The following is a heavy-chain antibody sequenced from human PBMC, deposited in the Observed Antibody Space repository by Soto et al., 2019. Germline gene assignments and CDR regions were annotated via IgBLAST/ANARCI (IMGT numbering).Heavy chain of an antibody. V-gene: IGHV3-30*18. CDR3: AKDLEAAAGTAALLGAFDI. D-gene: IGHD6-13*01. CDR1: GFTFSSYG. J-gene: IGHJ3*02. Sequence: GGSLRLSCAASGFTFSSYGMHWVRQAPGKGLEWVAVISYDGSNKYYADSVKGRFTISRDNSKNTLYLQMNSLRAEDTAVYYCAKDLEAAAGTAALLGAFDIWGQGTMVTVSS. CDR2: ISYDGSNK.